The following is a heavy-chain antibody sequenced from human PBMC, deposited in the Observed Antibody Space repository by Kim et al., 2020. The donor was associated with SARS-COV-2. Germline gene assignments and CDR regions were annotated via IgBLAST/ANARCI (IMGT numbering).Heavy chain of an antibody. Sequence: LKSRVTISVDTSKNQFSLKLSSVTAADTAVYYCARGHGGDSSGYYYFDYWGQGTLVTVSS. CDR3: ARGHGGDSSGYYYFDY. D-gene: IGHD3-22*01. V-gene: IGHV4-34*01. J-gene: IGHJ4*02.